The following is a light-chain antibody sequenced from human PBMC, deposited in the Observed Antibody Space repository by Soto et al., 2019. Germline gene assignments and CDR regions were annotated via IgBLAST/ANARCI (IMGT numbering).Light chain of an antibody. CDR1: QSVTSSY. V-gene: IGKV3-20*01. CDR3: QQYNIWPQT. Sequence: EIVLTQSPGTLSLSPAERATLXCRASQSVTSSYLAWYQQKPGQAPRLLIYGASSRATGIPDRFSGSGSGTDFTLTINRLEPEDFAVYFCQQYNIWPQTFGQGTKVDI. J-gene: IGKJ1*01. CDR2: GAS.